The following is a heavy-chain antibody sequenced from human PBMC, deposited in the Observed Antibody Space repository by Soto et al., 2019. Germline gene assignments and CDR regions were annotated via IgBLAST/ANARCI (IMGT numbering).Heavy chain of an antibody. D-gene: IGHD3-10*01. CDR1: GGSISSGDYY. Sequence: PSETLSLTCTVSGGSISSGDYYWSWIRQPPGKGLEWIGYIYYSGSTYYNPSLKSRVTISVDTSKNQFSLKLSSVTAADTAVYYCARGISMVRGVIITFPYYFDYWGQGTLVTVSS. V-gene: IGHV4-30-4*01. CDR2: IYYSGST. J-gene: IGHJ4*02. CDR3: ARGISMVRGVIITFPYYFDY.